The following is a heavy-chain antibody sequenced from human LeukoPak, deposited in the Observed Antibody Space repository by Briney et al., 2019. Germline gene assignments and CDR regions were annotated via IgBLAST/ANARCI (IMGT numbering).Heavy chain of an antibody. CDR1: GYSISSGYY. CDR3: ATPSGHCSGGSCYSVTGAFDI. D-gene: IGHD2-15*01. CDR2: IYHSGGT. V-gene: IGHV4-38-2*01. J-gene: IGHJ3*02. Sequence: SETLSLTCAVSGYSISSGYYWGWIRQPPGKGLEWIGSIYHSGGTYYNPSLKSRVTISVDTSKNQFSLKLSSVTAADTAVYYCATPSGHCSGGSCYSVTGAFDIWGQGTMVTVSS.